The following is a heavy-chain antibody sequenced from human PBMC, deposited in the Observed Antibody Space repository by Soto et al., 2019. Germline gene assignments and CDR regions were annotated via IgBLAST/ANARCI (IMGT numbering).Heavy chain of an antibody. CDR1: GFIFRTYW. J-gene: IGHJ4*02. V-gene: IGHV3-7*01. Sequence: PGGSLRLSCSASGFIFRTYWMAWIRQAPGKGLEWVATIKLDGREKNYLDSVQGRFTISRDDSGDSMSLQMSSLSVEDTAVYFCVLVLHGYGRLDYWGLGTTVTVSS. D-gene: IGHD3-3*02. CDR3: VLVLHGYGRLDY. CDR2: IKLDGREK.